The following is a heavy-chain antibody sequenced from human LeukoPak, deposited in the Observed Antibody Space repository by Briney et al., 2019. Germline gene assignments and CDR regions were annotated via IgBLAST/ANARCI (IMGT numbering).Heavy chain of an antibody. V-gene: IGHV4-39*01. CDR3: ARRKSRWYFDL. CDR2: IYYSGNT. CDR1: GGSITSSSYY. Sequence: PSETLSLTCTVSGGSITSSSYYWGWIRQPPGKGLEWVGSIYYSGNTYYNPSLKSRGTIYVDTHNNQFSLKLTSVTAADTAVYYCARRKSRWYFDLWGRGNLVTVSS. J-gene: IGHJ2*01.